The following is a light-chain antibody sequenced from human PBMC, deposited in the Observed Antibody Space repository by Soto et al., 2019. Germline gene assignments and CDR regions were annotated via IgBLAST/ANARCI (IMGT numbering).Light chain of an antibody. Sequence: DIRMTQSPSSVSASVGDRVTITCRASQAISTWLAWYQQKPEKAPKLLIYAASNLQTGVPSRFSGSGSGTDFTLTISSLQPEDFATYYCQQANSFPRTFGQGTKVEIK. CDR3: QQANSFPRT. CDR1: QAISTW. CDR2: AAS. V-gene: IGKV1D-12*01. J-gene: IGKJ1*01.